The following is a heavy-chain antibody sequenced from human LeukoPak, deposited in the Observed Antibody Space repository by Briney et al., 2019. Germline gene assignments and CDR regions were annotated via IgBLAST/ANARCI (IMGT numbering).Heavy chain of an antibody. CDR3: ARVGGYSYGNNYFNY. CDR1: GYSISSGYY. D-gene: IGHD5-18*01. CDR2: IAHSGST. V-gene: IGHV4-38-2*01. Sequence: SETLSLTCAVSGYSISSGYYWGWIREPPGKGLDWIGSIAHSGSTYYNPSLRRRVTISIDTSKNQFSLRLNSVTATDTAVYYCARVGGYSYGNNYFNYWGQGTLVTVSS. J-gene: IGHJ4*02.